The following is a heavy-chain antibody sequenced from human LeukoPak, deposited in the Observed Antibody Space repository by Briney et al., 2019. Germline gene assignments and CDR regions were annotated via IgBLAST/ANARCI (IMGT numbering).Heavy chain of an antibody. CDR1: GFTFSTYS. V-gene: IGHV3-21*01. CDR3: SRETAYQIDY. D-gene: IGHD2-21*02. Sequence: PGGSLRFSCAASGFTFSTYSMNWVRQAPGEGLEWVSYISSSSTYIYYADSVKGRFTISRDNAKNSLYLQMNSLRAEDTAVYYCSRETAYQIDYWDQEILVTVSS. CDR2: ISSSSTYI. J-gene: IGHJ4*02.